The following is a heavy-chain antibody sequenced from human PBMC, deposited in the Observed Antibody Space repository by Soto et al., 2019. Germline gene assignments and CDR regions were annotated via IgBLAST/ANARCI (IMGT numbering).Heavy chain of an antibody. D-gene: IGHD2-2*01. V-gene: IGHV5-51*01. J-gene: IGHJ6*02. Sequence: GESLKISCKGSGYSFTSYWIGWVRQMPGKGLEWMGIIYPGDSDTRYSPSFQGQVTISADKSISTACLQWSSLKASDTAMYYCARYYCSSTSCSLGRYYYGMDVWGQGTTVTVSS. CDR1: GYSFTSYW. CDR2: IYPGDSDT. CDR3: ARYYCSSTSCSLGRYYYGMDV.